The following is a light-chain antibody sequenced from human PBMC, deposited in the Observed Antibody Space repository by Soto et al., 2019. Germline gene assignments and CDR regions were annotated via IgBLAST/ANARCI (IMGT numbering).Light chain of an antibody. J-gene: IGKJ2*01. CDR2: DAS. CDR3: QQYNSIQEYT. Sequence: DIQMTQSPSTLSASVGDRVTITCRASQSISSWLAWYQQKPGKAPKLLIYDASSMESGVPSRFSGSGSGTEFTLTSSRLHHDDFASYYCQQYNSIQEYTFGQGTKLEIK. CDR1: QSISSW. V-gene: IGKV1-5*01.